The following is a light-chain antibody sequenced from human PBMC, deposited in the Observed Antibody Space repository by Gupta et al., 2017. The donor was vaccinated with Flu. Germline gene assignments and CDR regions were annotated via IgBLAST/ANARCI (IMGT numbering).Light chain of an antibody. J-gene: IGKJ4*01. Sequence: EIVLTQSPATLSLSPGERATLSCRASQSVSSYLAWYQQKPGQAPRLLIYDASNRATGIPARFSGSGSGTDFTLTISSLEPEDFAVYYCQQRSNWPITFGRGTKVDIK. CDR3: QQRSNWPIT. CDR1: QSVSSY. CDR2: DAS. V-gene: IGKV3-11*01.